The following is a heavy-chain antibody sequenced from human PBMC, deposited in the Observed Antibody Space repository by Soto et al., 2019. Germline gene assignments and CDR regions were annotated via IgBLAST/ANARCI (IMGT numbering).Heavy chain of an antibody. J-gene: IGHJ6*02. Sequence: GGSLRLSCTASGFTFGDYAMSWFRQAPGKGLEWVGFIRSKAYGGTTEYAASVKGRFTISRDDSKSIAYLQMNGLKTEDTAVYYCTRDRISVDYGDYLYYYYGMDVWGQGTTVTVSS. CDR3: TRDRISVDYGDYLYYYYGMDV. CDR1: GFTFGDYA. D-gene: IGHD4-17*01. CDR2: IRSKAYGGTT. V-gene: IGHV3-49*03.